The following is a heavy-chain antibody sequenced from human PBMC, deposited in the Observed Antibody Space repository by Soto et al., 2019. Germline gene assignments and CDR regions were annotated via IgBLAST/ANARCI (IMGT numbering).Heavy chain of an antibody. CDR2: IYYRGNT. CDR1: GDSINSDKYY. V-gene: IGHV4-39*01. J-gene: IGHJ4*02. CDR3: ARLEGLATISCYFDF. D-gene: IGHD3-9*01. Sequence: SETLSLTCSVSGDSINSDKYYWGWIRQPPGKSLEWIGSIYYRGNTYYNQSLQNRVTISLDKSKSQISLKLNTVTAADSSVYFCARLEGLATISCYFDFWGQGALVTVSS.